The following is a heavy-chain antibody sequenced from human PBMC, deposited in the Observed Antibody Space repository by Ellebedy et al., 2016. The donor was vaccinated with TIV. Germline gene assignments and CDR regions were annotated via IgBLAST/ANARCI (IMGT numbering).Heavy chain of an antibody. D-gene: IGHD3-22*01. CDR2: MNPNSGGT. V-gene: IGHV1-2*04. CDR3: ARDRTFYGDGSGYYYDTHYYSGMDV. CDR1: GYTFTGYY. J-gene: IGHJ6*02. Sequence: ASVKVSXKASGYTFTGYYMHWVRQAPGQGPEWMGWMNPNSGGTNYAQKFQGWVTMTRDTSINTAYMELSRLRSDDTAVYYCARDRTFYGDGSGYYYDTHYYSGMDVWGQGTTVTVSS.